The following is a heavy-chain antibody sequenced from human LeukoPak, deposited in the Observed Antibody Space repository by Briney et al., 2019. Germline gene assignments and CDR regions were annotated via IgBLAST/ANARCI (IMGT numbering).Heavy chain of an antibody. D-gene: IGHD3-22*01. Sequence: ASVKVSCKASGYTFTNYGFSWVRQAPGQGLEWMGWISVYNGNTNYAQKLQGRVTMTTDTSTSTAYMELRSLRSDDTAVYYCARDQGSYYYDSSGSGFDPWGQGTLVTVSS. CDR3: ARDQGSYYYDSSGSGFDP. J-gene: IGHJ5*02. V-gene: IGHV1-18*01. CDR1: GYTFTNYG. CDR2: ISVYNGNT.